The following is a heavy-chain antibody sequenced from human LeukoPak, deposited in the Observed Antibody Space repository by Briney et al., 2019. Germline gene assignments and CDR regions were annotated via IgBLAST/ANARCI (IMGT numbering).Heavy chain of an antibody. CDR2: INPSGGST. V-gene: IGHV1-46*01. CDR3: ARANYYYDSSGYQKGYFDY. D-gene: IGHD3-22*01. Sequence: ASVKVSCKASGYTFTSYYMHWVRQAPGQGLEWMGIINPSGGSTSYAQKFQGRVTMTRDMSTSTVYMELSSLRSEDTAVYYCARANYYYDSSGYQKGYFDYWGQGTLATVSS. CDR1: GYTFTSYY. J-gene: IGHJ4*02.